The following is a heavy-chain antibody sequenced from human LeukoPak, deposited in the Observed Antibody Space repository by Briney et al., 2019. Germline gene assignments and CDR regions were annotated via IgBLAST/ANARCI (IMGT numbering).Heavy chain of an antibody. CDR1: ESTLRSNR. D-gene: IGHD2-15*01. CDR3: ARGMLLGRFDP. V-gene: IGHV3-21*01. CDR2: ISSSSSYI. J-gene: IGHJ5*02. Sequence: GGSLRPSCPPLESTLRSNRMNWVGKPPGRGLEWVSSISSSSSYIYYADSVKGRFTISRDNAKNSLYLQMNSLRAEDTAVYYCARGMLLGRFDPWGQGTLVTVSS.